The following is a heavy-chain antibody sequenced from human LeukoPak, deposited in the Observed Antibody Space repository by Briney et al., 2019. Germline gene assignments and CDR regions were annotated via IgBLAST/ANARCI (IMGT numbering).Heavy chain of an antibody. D-gene: IGHD6-13*01. CDR3: ARVAAAGPSDAFDI. CDR1: GYTFSGYG. Sequence: ASVKVSCKASGYTFSGYGITWVRQAPGQGLEWMGWISAYNGNTKNAQKFQGRVTMTTDTSTSTAYMELSSLRSDDTAVYYCARVAAAGPSDAFDIWGQGTMVTVSS. J-gene: IGHJ3*02. CDR2: ISAYNGNT. V-gene: IGHV1-18*01.